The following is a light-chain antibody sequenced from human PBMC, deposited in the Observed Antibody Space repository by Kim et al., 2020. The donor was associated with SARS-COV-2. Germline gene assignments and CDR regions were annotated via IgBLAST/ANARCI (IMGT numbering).Light chain of an antibody. V-gene: IGLV3-1*01. CDR3: QSWDSSIYWV. Sequence: SLSPGQTANITCSGDNLGNKSVSWYQQKPGQSPVLVIYQDTKRPSVIPARFSASNSGSTATLTISGTQAVDGAAYYCQSWDSSIYWVFGGGTQLTVL. J-gene: IGLJ3*02. CDR2: QDT. CDR1: NLGNKS.